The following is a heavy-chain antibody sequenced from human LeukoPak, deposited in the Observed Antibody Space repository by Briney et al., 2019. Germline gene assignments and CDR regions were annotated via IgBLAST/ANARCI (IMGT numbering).Heavy chain of an antibody. J-gene: IGHJ5*02. D-gene: IGHD2-8*01. Sequence: PGGSLRLSCAASGFTFSGYEMNWVRQAPGKGLQWVSYISSSGNKIYYADSVKGRFTISRDNAKNSLYLHMNSLRAEDTAVYYCVGGHLPLYSTKWDNWFDPWGQGTLVTVSS. CDR2: ISSSGNKI. V-gene: IGHV3-48*03. CDR1: GFTFSGYE. CDR3: VGGHLPLYSTKWDNWFDP.